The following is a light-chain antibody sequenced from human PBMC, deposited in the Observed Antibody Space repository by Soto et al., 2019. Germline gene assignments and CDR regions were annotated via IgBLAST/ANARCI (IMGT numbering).Light chain of an antibody. CDR3: QQRSNWPLIT. CDR1: RSVSSY. J-gene: IGKJ5*01. Sequence: EIVLTQSPATLSLSPGESATLSCRATRSVSSYLAWYQQKPGQAPRLLIYDASSRPTDIPARFSGSGSGTDFTLTISSLEPEDFALYYCQQRSNWPLITFGQGTRLEIK. V-gene: IGKV3-11*01. CDR2: DAS.